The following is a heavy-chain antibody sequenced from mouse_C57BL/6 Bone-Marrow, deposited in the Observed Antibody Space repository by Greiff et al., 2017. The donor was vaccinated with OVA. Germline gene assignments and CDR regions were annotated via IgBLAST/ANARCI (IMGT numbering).Heavy chain of an antibody. Sequence: VQLQQSGAELVRPGASVKLSCTASGFTIKDDYMHWVKQRPEQGLEWIGWIDPENGDTESASKFQGKATITADTSSNTAYLQLSSLTSEDTAVYYCTTPYYSHFDYWGQGTTLTVSS. CDR1: GFTIKDDY. D-gene: IGHD2-12*01. J-gene: IGHJ2*01. V-gene: IGHV14-4*01. CDR2: IDPENGDT. CDR3: TTPYYSHFDY.